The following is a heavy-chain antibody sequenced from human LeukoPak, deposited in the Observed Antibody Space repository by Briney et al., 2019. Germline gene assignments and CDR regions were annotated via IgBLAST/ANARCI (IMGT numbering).Heavy chain of an antibody. J-gene: IGHJ6*03. CDR3: AREGNIVVVPAANDYYYYYMDV. Sequence: SETLSLTCTVSGGSMSSYYWSWIRQPAGKGLEWIGRIYTSGSTNYNPSLKSRVTMSVDTSKNQFSLKLSSVTAADTAVYYCAREGNIVVVPAANDYYYYYMDVWGNGTTVTVSS. CDR1: GGSMSSYY. D-gene: IGHD2-2*01. V-gene: IGHV4-4*07. CDR2: IYTSGST.